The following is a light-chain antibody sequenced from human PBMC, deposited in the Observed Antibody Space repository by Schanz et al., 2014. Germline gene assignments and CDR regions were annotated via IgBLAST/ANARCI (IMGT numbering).Light chain of an antibody. CDR2: DVD. CDR1: ASDIGSYNY. V-gene: IGLV2-14*03. J-gene: IGLJ2*01. Sequence: QSVLTQPASVSGSPGQSITISCTGTASDIGSYNYVSWYQHHPARAPKLLIYDVDNRPSAVSTRFSGSKSGNTASLTISGLQAEDEADYYCCSYAGSGTYVAFGGGTKLTVL. CDR3: CSYAGSGTYVA.